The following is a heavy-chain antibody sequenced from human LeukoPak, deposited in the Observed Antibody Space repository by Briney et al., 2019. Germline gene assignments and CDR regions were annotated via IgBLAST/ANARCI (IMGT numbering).Heavy chain of an antibody. V-gene: IGHV3-15*01. CDR3: TTGFWFT. CDR2: IQSKSAGGTT. J-gene: IGHJ5*02. CDR1: GFTFIDAW. Sequence: GGSLRLSCATSGFTFIDAWMSWVRQAPGKGLEWISRIQSKSAGGTTDYAAPVRGRFTISRDDSKNTSYLQMNSLKSEDTAVYYCTTGFWFTWGQGTLVTVSS. D-gene: IGHD3-3*01.